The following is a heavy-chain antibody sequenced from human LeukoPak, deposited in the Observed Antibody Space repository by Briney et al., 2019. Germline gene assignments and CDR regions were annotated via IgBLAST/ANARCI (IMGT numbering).Heavy chain of an antibody. D-gene: IGHD3-22*01. CDR3: VRARGYFVPDS. CDR1: GDSFTKYY. V-gene: IGHV4-59*01. J-gene: IGHJ4*02. Sequence: PSETLSLTCTVSGDSFTKYYWNWIRQAPGKGLEWIGYVSGSGSTKYNPSLKSRVSMSAYTSKNQLSLQLTSLSAAATAVYYCVRARGYFVPDSWGPGTLVTVSS. CDR2: VSGSGST.